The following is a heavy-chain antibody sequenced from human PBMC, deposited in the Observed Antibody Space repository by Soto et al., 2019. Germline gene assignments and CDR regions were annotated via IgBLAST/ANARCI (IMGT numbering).Heavy chain of an antibody. D-gene: IGHD3-3*01. Sequence: GGSLRLSCAASGFTFSSYGMHWVRQAPGKGLEWVAVISYDGSNKYYADSVKGRFTISRDNSKNTLYLQMNSLRAEDTAVYYCAKDLGGDYDFWSGYPMDVWGQGTTVTAP. CDR3: AKDLGGDYDFWSGYPMDV. CDR2: ISYDGSNK. J-gene: IGHJ6*02. CDR1: GFTFSSYG. V-gene: IGHV3-30*18.